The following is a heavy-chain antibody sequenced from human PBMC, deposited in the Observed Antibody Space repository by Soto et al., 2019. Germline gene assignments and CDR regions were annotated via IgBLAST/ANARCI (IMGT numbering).Heavy chain of an antibody. Sequence: VKVSCKASGFTFTSSAVQWVRQARGQRLEWIGWIVVGSGNTNYAQKFQERVTITRDMSTSTAYMELSSLRSEDTAVYYCAADKNYYDSSGYQDYYYGMDVWGQGTTVTVSS. J-gene: IGHJ6*02. D-gene: IGHD3-22*01. V-gene: IGHV1-58*01. CDR2: IVVGSGNT. CDR3: AADKNYYDSSGYQDYYYGMDV. CDR1: GFTFTSSA.